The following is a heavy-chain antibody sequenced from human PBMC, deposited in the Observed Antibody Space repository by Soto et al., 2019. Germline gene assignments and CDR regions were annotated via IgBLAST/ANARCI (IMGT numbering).Heavy chain of an antibody. D-gene: IGHD3-22*01. CDR1: GGSISSSSYY. CDR2: IYYSGST. CDR3: ARLGSDVADYYDSSGYYYGIWAFDY. V-gene: IGHV4-39*01. J-gene: IGHJ4*02. Sequence: SETLSLTCTVSGGSISSSSYYWGWIRQPPGKGLEWIGSIYYSGSTYYNPPLKSRVTISVDTSKNQFSLKLSSVTAADTAVYYCARLGSDVADYYDSSGYYYGIWAFDYWGQGTLVTVSS.